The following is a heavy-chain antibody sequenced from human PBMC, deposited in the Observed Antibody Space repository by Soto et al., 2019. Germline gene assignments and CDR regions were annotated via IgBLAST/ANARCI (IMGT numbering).Heavy chain of an antibody. J-gene: IGHJ4*02. CDR1: GGPISTSGYF. CDR2: FISTGKT. D-gene: IGHD6-13*01. Sequence: QLQLQESGPGLVKPSETLSLTCTVSGGPISTSGYFWGWIRQFPGTGLGWIGSFISTGKTHYTPSLWGRATMSVNTSQNRCSLQLTSVTAAGTAVYYCVRELVAGNPGGAWGQGTLVTVSS. CDR3: VRELVAGNPGGA. V-gene: IGHV4-39*02.